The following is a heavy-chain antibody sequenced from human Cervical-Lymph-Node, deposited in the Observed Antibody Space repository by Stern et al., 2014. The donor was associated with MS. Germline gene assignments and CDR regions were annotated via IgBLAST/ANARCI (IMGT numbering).Heavy chain of an antibody. D-gene: IGHD3-22*01. V-gene: IGHV3-30*18. J-gene: IGHJ4*02. Sequence: QVQLVESGGGVVQPGRSLRLSCAASGFTFSSYGMHWVRQAPGKGLEWVAVISYDGSNKYYADSVKGRFTISRDNSKNTLYLQMNSLRAEDTAVYYCAKDGHYYDSSGYCFYYWGQGTLVTVSS. CDR3: AKDGHYYDSSGYCFYY. CDR2: ISYDGSNK. CDR1: GFTFSSYG.